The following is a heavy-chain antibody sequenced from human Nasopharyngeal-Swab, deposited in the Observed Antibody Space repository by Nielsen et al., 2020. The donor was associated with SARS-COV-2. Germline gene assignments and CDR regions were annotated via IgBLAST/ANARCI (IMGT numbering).Heavy chain of an antibody. D-gene: IGHD2-2*03. Sequence: SQTLSLTCTVSGGSISSGDYYWSWIRQPPEKGLEWIGYIYYSGSTYYNPSLKSRVTISVDTSKNQFSLKLSSVTAADTAVYYCARDDGYCSSTSCYSVGMDVWGQGTTVTVSS. CDR2: IYYSGST. CDR1: GGSISSGDYY. CDR3: ARDDGYCSSTSCYSVGMDV. J-gene: IGHJ6*02. V-gene: IGHV4-30-4*01.